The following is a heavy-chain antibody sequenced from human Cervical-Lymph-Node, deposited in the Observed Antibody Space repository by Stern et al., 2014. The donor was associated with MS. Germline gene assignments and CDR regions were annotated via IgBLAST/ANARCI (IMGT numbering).Heavy chain of an antibody. CDR3: ARKGRPTGGMDV. D-gene: IGHD1-14*01. Sequence: VQLVESGPGLVKTSETLSLTCTVSGGSISSYYWSWIRQPPGKGLEWIGYIYYSGSTNYNPSLKSRVTISVDTSKNQFSLKLSSVTAADTAVYYCARKGRPTGGMDVWGQGTTVTVSS. V-gene: IGHV4-59*01. J-gene: IGHJ6*02. CDR1: GGSISSYY. CDR2: IYYSGST.